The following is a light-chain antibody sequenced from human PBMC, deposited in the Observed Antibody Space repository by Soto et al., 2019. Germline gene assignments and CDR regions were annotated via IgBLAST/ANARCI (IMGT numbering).Light chain of an antibody. J-gene: IGLJ1*01. CDR2: EAT. V-gene: IGLV2-14*01. CDR1: NSDIGYYNY. CDR3: LSHTSSSSYV. Sequence: QSALTQPASVSGSPGQSITISCTGTNSDIGYYNYVSWYQQHPGKAPKLMIFEATRRPSGVSNRFSGSKSGVTASLTISGLQAEDEAEYYCLSHTSSSSYVFGSGTKLTVL.